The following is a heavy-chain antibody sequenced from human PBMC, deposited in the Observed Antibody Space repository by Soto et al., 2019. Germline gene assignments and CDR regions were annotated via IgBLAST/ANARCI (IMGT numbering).Heavy chain of an antibody. CDR1: GGTFSSYA. CDR3: ACDCSGGSCYFNWFDP. V-gene: IGHV1-69*06. CDR2: IIPIFGTA. D-gene: IGHD2-15*01. Sequence: QVQLVQSGAEVKKPGSSVKVSCKASGGTFSSYAISWVRQAPGQGLEWMGGIIPIFGTANYARKFQGRVTITEVKSTITAYMELSSLRSEDTAVYYCACDCSGGSCYFNWFDPWGQGTLVTVSS. J-gene: IGHJ5*02.